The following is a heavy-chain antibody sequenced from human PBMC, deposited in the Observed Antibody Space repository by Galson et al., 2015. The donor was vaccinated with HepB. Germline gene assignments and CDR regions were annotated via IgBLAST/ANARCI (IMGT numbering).Heavy chain of an antibody. J-gene: IGHJ4*02. CDR1: GFRLSSYSMN. V-gene: IGHV4-59*04. CDR2: IYYTGNT. Sequence: LRLSCAASGFRLSSYSMNWVRQPPGKGLEWIGSIYYTGNTYYNPSLKSRVTMSTDTSKNQFSLRLSSVTAADTAVYYCAKAVAGHTFQYDYWGQGTQVTVSS. CDR3: AKAVAGHTFQYDY. D-gene: IGHD6-19*01.